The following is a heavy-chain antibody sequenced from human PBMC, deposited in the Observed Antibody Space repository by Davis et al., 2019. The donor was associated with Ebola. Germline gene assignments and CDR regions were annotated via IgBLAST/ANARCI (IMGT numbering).Heavy chain of an antibody. CDR2: INHSGST. J-gene: IGHJ4*02. D-gene: IGHD1-26*01. CDR1: GGSISSNSYY. CDR3: ATRRLSFEAIDY. Sequence: SETLSLTCTVSGGSISSNSYYWSWIRQPPGKGLEWIREINHSGSTNYNPSLKSRVTISVDTSKNQFSLKLTSVGAADTAVYYCATRRLSFEAIDYWGQGTLVTVSS. V-gene: IGHV4-39*01.